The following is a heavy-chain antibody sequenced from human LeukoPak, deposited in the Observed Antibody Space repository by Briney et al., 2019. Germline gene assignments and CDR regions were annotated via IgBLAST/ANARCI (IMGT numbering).Heavy chain of an antibody. CDR3: ARDGYNSHFDY. J-gene: IGHJ4*02. CDR1: GFTFSSYE. V-gene: IGHV3-48*03. Sequence: GGSLRLSCAASGFTFSSYEMNWVRQAPGKGLEWVSHISRSGSTIYYADSVKGRFTISRDNAKNSLYLQMNSLRAEDTAVYYCARDGYNSHFDYWGQGTLVTVSS. CDR2: ISRSGSTI. D-gene: IGHD5-24*01.